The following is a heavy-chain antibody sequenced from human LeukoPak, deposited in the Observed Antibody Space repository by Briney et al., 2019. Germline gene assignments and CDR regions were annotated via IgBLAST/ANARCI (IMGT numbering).Heavy chain of an antibody. Sequence: PGGSLRLSCAASGFTLSSFGMTWVRLASGKRLEWVSSITGAGGGTLYADSVKGRVTISRDNSKNTLYLQMNSLRADDTAIYYCGRDPNGDYLGAFDFWGPGTMVTVSS. CDR3: GRDPNGDYLGAFDF. CDR1: GFTLSSFG. J-gene: IGHJ3*01. D-gene: IGHD2-21*02. CDR2: ITGAGGGT. V-gene: IGHV3-23*01.